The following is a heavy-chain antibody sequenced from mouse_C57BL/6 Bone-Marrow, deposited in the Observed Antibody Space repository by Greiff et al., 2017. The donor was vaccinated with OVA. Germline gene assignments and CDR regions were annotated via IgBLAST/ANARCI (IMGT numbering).Heavy chain of an antibody. D-gene: IGHD1-1*01. CDR1: GFTFSDYG. J-gene: IGHJ2*01. CDR2: ISSGSSTI. V-gene: IGHV5-17*01. Sequence: EVMLVESGGGLVKPGGSLKLSCAASGFTFSDYGMHWVRQAPEKGLEWVAYISSGSSTIYYADTVKGRFTISRDNAKNTLFLQMTSLRSEDTAMYYCARRETTVRYFDYWGQGTTLTVSS. CDR3: ARRETTVRYFDY.